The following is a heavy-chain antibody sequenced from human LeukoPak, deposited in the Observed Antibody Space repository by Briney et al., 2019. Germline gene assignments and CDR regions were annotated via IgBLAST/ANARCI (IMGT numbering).Heavy chain of an antibody. CDR2: ISGSGGST. V-gene: IGHV3-23*01. J-gene: IGHJ4*02. Sequence: GGSLRLSCAASGFTFSSYAMSWVRRAPGKGLEWVSAISGSGGSTYYADSVKGRFTISRDNAKNSLYLQMNNLRAEDTAVYYCAREEAVVIPFDYWGQGTLVTVSS. D-gene: IGHD3-22*01. CDR1: GFTFSSYA. CDR3: AREEAVVIPFDY.